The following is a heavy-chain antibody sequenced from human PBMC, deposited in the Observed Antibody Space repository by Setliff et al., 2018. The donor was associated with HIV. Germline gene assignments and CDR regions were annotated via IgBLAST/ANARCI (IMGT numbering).Heavy chain of an antibody. V-gene: IGHV4-4*09. CDR3: ARSLRYFDWSLRRPSHDAFDF. J-gene: IGHJ3*01. D-gene: IGHD3-9*01. CDR1: GGSISSHS. CDR2: IYHSGST. Sequence: TSETLSLTCTVSGGSISSHSWNWIRQPPGKGLEWIGYIYHSGSTYYNPSLKSPVTISVDTSKNQFSLKLSFVTAADTAVYYCARSLRYFDWSLRRPSHDAFDFWGQGTMVTVSS.